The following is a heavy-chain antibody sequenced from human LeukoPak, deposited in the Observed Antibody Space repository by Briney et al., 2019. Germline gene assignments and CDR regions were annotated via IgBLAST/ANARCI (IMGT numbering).Heavy chain of an antibody. D-gene: IGHD5-24*01. CDR2: IYQSGRT. CDR1: GGSFRSYF. J-gene: IGHJ6*03. CDR3: VKEGGFYNNVGDYYYYNYMDV. V-gene: IGHV4-34*01. Sequence: PSDTLSLTCADYGGSFRSYFRRWVGQSPGKGLDSLGDIYQSGRTRYNPSFESRVCISVDTSKGQFSLRLASVPAADTAVYYCVKEGGFYNNVGDYYYYNYMDVWGKGTTVTVSS.